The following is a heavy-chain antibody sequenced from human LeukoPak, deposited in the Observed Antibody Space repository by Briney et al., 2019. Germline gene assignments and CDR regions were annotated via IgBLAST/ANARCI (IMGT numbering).Heavy chain of an antibody. V-gene: IGHV3-23*01. CDR1: GFTFSSYA. CDR3: AKTLYDSSGYYNRRADAFDI. CDR2: ISGSGGST. D-gene: IGHD3-22*01. J-gene: IGHJ3*02. Sequence: GGSLRLSCAASGFTFSSYAMSWVRQAPGKGLEWVSAISGSGGSTYYADSVKGRFTISRDNSKNTLYLQMNSLRAEDTAVYYCAKTLYDSSGYYNRRADAFDIWGQGTMVTVSS.